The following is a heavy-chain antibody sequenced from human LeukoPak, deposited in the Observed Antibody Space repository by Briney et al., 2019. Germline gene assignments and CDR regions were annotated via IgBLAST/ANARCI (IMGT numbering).Heavy chain of an antibody. CDR3: ARKQRLTGDTKIAFDI. CDR1: GFTFTDYF. J-gene: IGHJ3*02. CDR2: VNPNIGNT. V-gene: IGHV1-2*02. D-gene: IGHD7-27*01. Sequence: GASVKVSCKTSGFTFTDYFLHWLRQAPGQGFEWLGWVNPNIGNTYYAKNFRGRVTMTRDTSTSTIYMDLNGLTSDDSAVYYCARKQRLTGDTKIAFDIWGQGTMVTVSS.